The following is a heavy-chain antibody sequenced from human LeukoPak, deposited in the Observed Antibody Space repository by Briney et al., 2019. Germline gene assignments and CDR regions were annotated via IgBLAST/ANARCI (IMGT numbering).Heavy chain of an antibody. V-gene: IGHV3-23*01. CDR1: GFTFSSYA. CDR3: AKDLYYSSTSCPDY. D-gene: IGHD2-2*01. J-gene: IGHJ4*02. Sequence: GGSLRLSCAASGFTFSSYAMSWVRQAPGKGLEWVSAISGSGGSTYYADSVKGRFTISRDNSKNTLYLQMNSLRAEDTAVYYCAKDLYYSSTSCPDYWGQGTLVTVSS. CDR2: ISGSGGST.